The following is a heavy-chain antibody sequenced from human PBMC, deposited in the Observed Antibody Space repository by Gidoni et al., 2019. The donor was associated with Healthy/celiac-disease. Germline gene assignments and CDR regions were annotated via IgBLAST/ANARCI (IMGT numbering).Heavy chain of an antibody. CDR1: GFTVSSNY. D-gene: IGHD5-12*01. Sequence: EVQLVESGGGLIQPVGSLMVSCAATGFTVSSNYMSWVRQAPGKGLEWVSVNYSGGSTYYADSVKDRFTISRDNSKNTLYLQMNSLRAEDTAVYYCARALRRGYDPDAFDIWGQGTMVTVSS. J-gene: IGHJ3*02. V-gene: IGHV3-53*02. CDR2: NYSGGST. CDR3: ARALRRGYDPDAFDI.